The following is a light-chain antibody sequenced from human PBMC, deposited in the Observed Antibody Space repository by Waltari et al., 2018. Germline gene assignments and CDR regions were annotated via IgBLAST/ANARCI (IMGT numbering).Light chain of an antibody. V-gene: IGLV1-51*01. CDR1: SSNNGNKY. CDR3: GTWDTSLSAWV. CDR2: DNA. Sequence: QSVLTQAPSVSAAPGQKVTISCAGSSSNNGNKYVSWYQQFPGTAPKILIYDNAKRPSGIPDGFSASNAGTAATLGTTGHQTGDVANYYCGTWDTSLSAWVVGGGTKRTVL. J-gene: IGLJ3*02.